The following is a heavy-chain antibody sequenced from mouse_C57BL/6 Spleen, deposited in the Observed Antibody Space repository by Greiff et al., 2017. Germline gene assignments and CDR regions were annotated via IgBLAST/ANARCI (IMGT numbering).Heavy chain of an antibody. CDR1: GYTFTSYW. Sequence: QVQLQQPGAELVMPGASVKLSCKASGYTFTSYWMHWVKQRPGQGLEWIGEFDPSDSYTNYNQKFKGKSTLTVDKSSSTAYMQLSSLTSEDSAVYYCARGGYYKDFDYWGQGTTLTVSS. J-gene: IGHJ2*01. CDR3: ARGGYYKDFDY. CDR2: FDPSDSYT. V-gene: IGHV1-69*01. D-gene: IGHD2-3*01.